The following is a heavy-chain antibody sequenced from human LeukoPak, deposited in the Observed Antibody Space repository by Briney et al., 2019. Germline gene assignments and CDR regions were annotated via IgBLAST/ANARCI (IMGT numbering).Heavy chain of an antibody. V-gene: IGHV3-11*01. CDR3: ARKHWLYFFDY. D-gene: IGHD6-19*01. Sequence: GGSLRLSCAASGFTFSDHYMSWIRQAPGKGPEWISYISNGGGTIYYADSVKGRFSVSRDNAKNSLFLQMNSLRADDTAVYYCARKHWLYFFDYWGQGTLVTVSS. CDR2: ISNGGGTI. J-gene: IGHJ4*02. CDR1: GFTFSDHY.